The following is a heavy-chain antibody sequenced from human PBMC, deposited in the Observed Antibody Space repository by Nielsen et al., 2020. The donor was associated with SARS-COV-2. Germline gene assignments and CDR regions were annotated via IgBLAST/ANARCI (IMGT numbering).Heavy chain of an antibody. V-gene: IGHV1-46*01. J-gene: IGHJ6*02. Sequence: WVLQAPGQGLAWMGIINPSGGSTRYAQKFQGRVTMTRDTSTSTVYMEQSSLRSEDTAVYYCARDGVDSNDMLCDYGMDVWGQGTTVTVSS. D-gene: IGHD4-11*01. CDR2: INPSGGST. CDR3: ARDGVDSNDMLCDYGMDV.